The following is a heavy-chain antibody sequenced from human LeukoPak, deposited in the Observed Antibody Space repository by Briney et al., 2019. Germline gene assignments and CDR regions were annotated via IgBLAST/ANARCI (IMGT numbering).Heavy chain of an antibody. CDR3: ARGRGSSDRVHHYYYYGMDV. D-gene: IGHD6-6*01. Sequence: SETLSLTCAVYGGSFSGYYWSWIRQPPGKGLEWIGEINHSGSTNYNPSLKSRVTISVDTSKNQFSLKLSSVTAADTAVYYCARGRGSSDRVHHYYYYGMDVWGQGTTVTVSS. CDR2: INHSGST. J-gene: IGHJ6*02. V-gene: IGHV4-34*01. CDR1: GGSFSGYY.